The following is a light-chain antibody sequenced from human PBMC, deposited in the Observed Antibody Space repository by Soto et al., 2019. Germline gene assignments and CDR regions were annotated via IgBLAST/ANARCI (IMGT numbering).Light chain of an antibody. CDR1: QGIRND. CDR2: KAS. J-gene: IGKJ1*01. Sequence: DIQMTQSPSSLSASVGDRVTITCRASQGIRNDLGWYQQKPGKVPKLLIYKASTLESGVPSRFSGSASGTEFTLTISSLQPDDFATYYCQRYDSFRTFGQGTKVDIK. V-gene: IGKV1-17*01. CDR3: QRYDSFRT.